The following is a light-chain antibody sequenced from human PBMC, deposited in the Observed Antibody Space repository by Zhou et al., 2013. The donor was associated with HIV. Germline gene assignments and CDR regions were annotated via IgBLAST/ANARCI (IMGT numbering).Light chain of an antibody. J-gene: IGKJ2*01. V-gene: IGKV1-39*01. CDR2: AAS. Sequence: DIQMTQSPSSLSASVGDRVTITCRASQSISSSLNWYQQKPGKAPKLLIYAASSLQSGVPSRFSGSGSGTDFTLTISSLQPEDFATYYCQQSYSTPTTFGQGTNLEIK. CDR3: QQSYSTPTT. CDR1: QSISSS.